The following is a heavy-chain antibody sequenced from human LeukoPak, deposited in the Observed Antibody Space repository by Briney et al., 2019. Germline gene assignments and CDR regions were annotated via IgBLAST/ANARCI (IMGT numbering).Heavy chain of an antibody. CDR2: INPNSGGT. V-gene: IGHV1-2*02. Sequence: ASVKVSCEASGYTFTGYYMHWVRQAPGQGLEWMGWINPNSGGTNYAQKFQGRVTMTRDTSISTAYMELSRLRSDDTAAYYCAREKPSITMVRGDIFDYWGQGTLVTVSS. J-gene: IGHJ4*02. CDR3: AREKPSITMVRGDIFDY. CDR1: GYTFTGYY. D-gene: IGHD3-10*01.